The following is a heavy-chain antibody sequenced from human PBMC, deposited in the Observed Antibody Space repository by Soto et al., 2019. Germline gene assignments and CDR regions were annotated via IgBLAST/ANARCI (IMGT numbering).Heavy chain of an antibody. J-gene: IGHJ3*02. CDR2: IRGTT. V-gene: IGHV3-48*01. D-gene: IGHD2-21*01. CDR3: ARVDSFAFDI. Sequence: EVQLVESGGGLVQPGGSLRLSCAASGFTFTSYSMNWVRQAPGKGLEWVSYIRGTTHYADSVKGRFTISRDTAKSSLYMQMNSLRADDTAVYYCARVDSFAFDIWGQGTMVTVS. CDR1: GFTFTSYS.